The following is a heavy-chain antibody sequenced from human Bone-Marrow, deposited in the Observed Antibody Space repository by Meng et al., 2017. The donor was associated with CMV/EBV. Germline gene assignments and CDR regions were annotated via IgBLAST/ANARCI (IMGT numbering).Heavy chain of an antibody. V-gene: IGHV1-58*01. CDR1: GFTFINSA. CDR2: IVVGSGNT. D-gene: IGHD3-9*01. CDR3: AAGILTDSTLDF. Sequence: SVKVSCKASGFTFINSAVHWVRQARGQRLEWIGWIVVGSGNTNYAQKFQERVTITRDMSTRTAYMELSSLRSEDTAVYHCAAGILTDSTLDFWGQGTLVTVSS. J-gene: IGHJ4*02.